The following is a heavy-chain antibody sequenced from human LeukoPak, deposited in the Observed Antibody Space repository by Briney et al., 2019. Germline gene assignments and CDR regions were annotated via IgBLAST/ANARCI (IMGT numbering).Heavy chain of an antibody. Sequence: SETLSLTCAVYGGSFSGYYWSWIRQPPGKGLEWIGEINHSGSTNYNPSLKSRVTISVDTSKNQFSLKLSSVTAADTAVYYCALNLGPYYYDSSGYPKDWGQGTLVTVSS. CDR3: ALNLGPYYYDSSGYPKD. J-gene: IGHJ4*02. D-gene: IGHD3-22*01. CDR1: GGSFSGYY. CDR2: INHSGST. V-gene: IGHV4-34*01.